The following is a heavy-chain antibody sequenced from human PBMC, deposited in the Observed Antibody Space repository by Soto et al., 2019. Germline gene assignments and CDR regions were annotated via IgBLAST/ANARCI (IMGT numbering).Heavy chain of an antibody. D-gene: IGHD3-10*01. Sequence: QVQLVQSGAEVKKPGSSVKVSCKASGGTFSSYAISWVRQAPGQGLEWMGGIIPIFGTANYAQKFQGRVTITADESTSTAYTELSSLRSEDTAVYSCARHRVTDYGSGTVFDYWGQGTLVTVSS. CDR1: GGTFSSYA. J-gene: IGHJ4*02. V-gene: IGHV1-69*01. CDR2: IIPIFGTA. CDR3: ARHRVTDYGSGTVFDY.